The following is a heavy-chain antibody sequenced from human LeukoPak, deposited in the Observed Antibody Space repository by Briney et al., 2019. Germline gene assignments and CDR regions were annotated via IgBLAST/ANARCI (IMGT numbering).Heavy chain of an antibody. Sequence: GGSLRLSCAASGFTFDDYAMHWVRQAPGKGLEWVSGISWNGGSIGYADSVKGRFTVSRDNAKNSLYLQMNSLRAEDTALYYCAKDIVGQLVRGDAFDIWGQGTMVTVSS. CDR2: ISWNGGSI. D-gene: IGHD6-13*01. J-gene: IGHJ3*02. CDR3: AKDIVGQLVRGDAFDI. V-gene: IGHV3-9*01. CDR1: GFTFDDYA.